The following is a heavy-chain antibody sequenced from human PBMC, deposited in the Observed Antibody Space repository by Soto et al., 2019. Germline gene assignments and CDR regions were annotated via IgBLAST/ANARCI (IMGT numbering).Heavy chain of an antibody. J-gene: IGHJ4*02. V-gene: IGHV3-23*01. CDR3: TKGSASSRPYYFDF. CDR2: ITNNGGDT. D-gene: IGHD2-2*01. Sequence: LRLSCAASGFTFSRYAMSWVRQAPGKGLEWVSAITNNGGDTYHSDSVKGRFTISRDNSKSTLYMQMDSLTAEDTAIYYCTKGSASSRPYYFDFWGQGTLVTVSS. CDR1: GFTFSRYA.